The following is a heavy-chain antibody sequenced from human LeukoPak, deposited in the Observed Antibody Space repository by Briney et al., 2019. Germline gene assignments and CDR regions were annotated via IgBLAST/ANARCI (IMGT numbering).Heavy chain of an antibody. CDR1: GFNFSDFY. CDR2: ITPRSYT. CDR3: AKGHHHMDV. V-gene: IGHV3-11*05. Sequence: GESLRLSCAASGFNFSDFYMTWIRQAPGKGLEWLSYITPRSYTNYADSVKGRFTISRDNAKNSLYLQMNSLRANDTAVYYCAKGHHHMDVGGEGPTVTVSS. D-gene: IGHD1-14*01. J-gene: IGHJ6*03.